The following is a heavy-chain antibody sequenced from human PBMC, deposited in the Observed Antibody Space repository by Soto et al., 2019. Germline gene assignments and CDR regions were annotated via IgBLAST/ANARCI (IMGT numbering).Heavy chain of an antibody. CDR2: IYYSGST. Sequence: SETLSLTCTVSGDSITSYYWSWIRQPPGKGLEWIGYIYYSGSTNYNPSLKSRVSISVDTSKNQFSLRLSSVTAADTAMYYCARETWVQYSFDLWGQGTLVTVSS. CDR3: ARETWVQYSFDL. V-gene: IGHV4-59*01. CDR1: GDSITSYY. D-gene: IGHD1-1*01. J-gene: IGHJ5*02.